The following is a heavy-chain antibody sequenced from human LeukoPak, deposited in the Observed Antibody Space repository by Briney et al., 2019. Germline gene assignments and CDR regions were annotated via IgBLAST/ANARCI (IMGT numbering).Heavy chain of an antibody. CDR3: AKGDYYDSSGIDY. J-gene: IGHJ4*02. CDR1: GFTFSSYA. CDR2: ISGSGGST. V-gene: IGHV3-23*01. Sequence: GGSLRLSCAASGFTFSSYAMSWVRQAPGKGLEWVSAISGSGGSTYYADSVKGRFTISRDNSKNTLYLQMNSLRAEDTAVYHCAKGDYYDSSGIDYWGQGTLVTVSS. D-gene: IGHD3-22*01.